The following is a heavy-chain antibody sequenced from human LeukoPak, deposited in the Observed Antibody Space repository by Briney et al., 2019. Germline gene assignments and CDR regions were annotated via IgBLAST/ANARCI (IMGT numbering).Heavy chain of an antibody. CDR2: IYYSGST. Sequence: SETLSLTCTVSGGSISSSSYYWGWIRQPPGKGLEWIGSIYYSGSTYYNPSLKSRVTISVDTSKNQFSLKLSPVTAADTAVYYCARELDCSGGSCTIDYWGQGTLVTVFS. D-gene: IGHD2-15*01. CDR3: ARELDCSGGSCTIDY. CDR1: GGSISSSSYY. J-gene: IGHJ4*02. V-gene: IGHV4-39*01.